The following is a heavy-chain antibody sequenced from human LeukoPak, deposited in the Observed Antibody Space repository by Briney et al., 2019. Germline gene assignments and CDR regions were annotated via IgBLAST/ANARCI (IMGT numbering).Heavy chain of an antibody. CDR2: IIPIFGTA. Sequence: SVKLSCKASGGTFSSYAISWVRQAPGQGLEWMGGIIPIFGTANNAQKFQGRVTITADESTSTAYMELSSLRSEDTAVYSCARAPRGYSSYIDYWGQGTLVTVSS. V-gene: IGHV1-69*01. CDR1: GGTFSSYA. CDR3: ARAPRGYSSYIDY. D-gene: IGHD5-18*01. J-gene: IGHJ4*02.